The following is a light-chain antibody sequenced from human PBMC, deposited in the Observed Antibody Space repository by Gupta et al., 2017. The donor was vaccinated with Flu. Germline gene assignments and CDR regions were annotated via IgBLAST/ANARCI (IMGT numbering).Light chain of an antibody. CDR3: QHEDSSSIT. Sequence: DIQMTQSPSTLSAYVGDRVTITCRASQSLSSWLAWYQQKPGKAPNLLIYKASKVESGVPSRFSGSGSGTEFTLTISSLQPEDFANYYCQHEDSSSITFGRGTKVDI. J-gene: IGKJ4*01. CDR2: KAS. V-gene: IGKV1-5*03. CDR1: QSLSSW.